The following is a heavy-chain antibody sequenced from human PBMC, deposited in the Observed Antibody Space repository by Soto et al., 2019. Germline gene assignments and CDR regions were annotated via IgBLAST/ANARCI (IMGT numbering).Heavy chain of an antibody. Sequence: GASVKVSCKASGYTFTSYGISWVRQAPGQGLERIGWISAYNGNTNYAQKLKGRVTMTTDTSTSTAYMELRSLRSDDTAVYYCARQLYYDFWSGYSPQYYFDYWGQRTLVTVSS. CDR2: ISAYNGNT. CDR1: GYTFTSYG. D-gene: IGHD3-3*01. CDR3: ARQLYYDFWSGYSPQYYFDY. V-gene: IGHV1-18*01. J-gene: IGHJ4*02.